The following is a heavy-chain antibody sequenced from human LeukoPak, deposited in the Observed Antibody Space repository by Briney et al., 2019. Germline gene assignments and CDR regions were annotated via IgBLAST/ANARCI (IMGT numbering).Heavy chain of an antibody. CDR2: IRYDGSNK. J-gene: IGHJ4*02. CDR3: AREYFYGSGSYYNGY. V-gene: IGHV3-33*01. CDR1: GFTFSNYV. D-gene: IGHD3-10*01. Sequence: GGSLRLSCAASGFTFSNYVMHWVRQAPGKGLEWVAVIRYDGSNKYYADSVQGRFTISRDNSKNSLYLQMNSLRAEDTAVYYCAREYFYGSGSYYNGYWGQGALVTVSS.